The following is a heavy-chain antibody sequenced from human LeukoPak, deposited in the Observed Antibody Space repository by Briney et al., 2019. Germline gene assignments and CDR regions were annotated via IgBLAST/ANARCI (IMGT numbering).Heavy chain of an antibody. CDR1: GFTVSDYY. Sequence: GGSLRLSCVASGFTVSDYYMSWVRQAPGKGLEWVSLLYTDDTTIYADSMEGRFTISRDDSKNTIYLHMTTLRGEDTAVYYCARGGAFYWNPRYWGQGTLVTVSS. CDR3: ARGGAFYWNPRY. J-gene: IGHJ4*02. CDR2: LYTDDTT. D-gene: IGHD1-1*01. V-gene: IGHV3-53*01.